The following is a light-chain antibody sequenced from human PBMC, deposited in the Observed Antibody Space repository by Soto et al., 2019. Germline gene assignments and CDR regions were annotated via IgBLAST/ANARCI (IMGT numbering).Light chain of an antibody. CDR3: QQRHTWPIT. J-gene: IGKJ5*01. V-gene: IGKV3-11*01. CDR2: DAF. Sequence: EIVFSQYPATLSLSPAERATLSCRASETIRNLLAWYQQRPGQAPRLLIYDAFSRAPGIPARFSGGGSGTDFTLTISSLEPEDFGVYYCQQRHTWPITFGQGTRLEVK. CDR1: ETIRNL.